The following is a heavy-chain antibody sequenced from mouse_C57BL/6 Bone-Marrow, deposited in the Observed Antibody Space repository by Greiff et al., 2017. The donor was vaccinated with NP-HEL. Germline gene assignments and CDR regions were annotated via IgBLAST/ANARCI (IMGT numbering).Heavy chain of an antibody. Sequence: VQLQQSGAELAKPGASVKLSCKASGYTFTSYWMHWVKQRPGQGLEWIGYINPSSGYTKYNQKFKDKATLTADKSSRTAYMQLSSLTYEDSAVYYCARFPITTVVSYFDVWGTGTTVTVSS. CDR3: ARFPITTVVSYFDV. J-gene: IGHJ1*03. CDR2: INPSSGYT. CDR1: GYTFTSYW. V-gene: IGHV1-7*01. D-gene: IGHD1-1*01.